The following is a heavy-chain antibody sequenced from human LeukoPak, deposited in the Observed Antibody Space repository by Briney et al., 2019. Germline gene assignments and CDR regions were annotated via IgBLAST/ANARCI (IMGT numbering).Heavy chain of an antibody. D-gene: IGHD3-16*02. V-gene: IGHV4-39*01. CDR2: FYYTGSS. CDR3: ARHIGGRYYYYYMDV. Sequence: SETLSLTCTVSGGSISSSSYYWGWIRQSPGKGLEWIGSFYYTGSSYSNPSLKSRVTISVDTSKNQFSLKLSSVTAADTAVYYCARHIGGRYYYYYMDVWGKGTTVTISS. J-gene: IGHJ6*03. CDR1: GGSISSSSYY.